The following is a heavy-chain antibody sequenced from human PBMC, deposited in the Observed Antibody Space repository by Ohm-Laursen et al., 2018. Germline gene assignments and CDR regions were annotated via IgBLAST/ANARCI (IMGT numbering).Heavy chain of an antibody. CDR2: ISSSSSYI. V-gene: IGHV3-21*01. CDR1: GFTFSSYS. CDR3: ARGSAYSSSWGTGRYNWFDP. Sequence: GSLRLSCAASGFTFSSYSMNWVRQAPGKGLEWVSSISSSSSYIYYADSVKGRFTISRDNAKNSLYLQMNSLRAEDTAVYYCARGSAYSSSWGTGRYNWFDPWGQGTLVTVSS. D-gene: IGHD6-13*01. J-gene: IGHJ5*02.